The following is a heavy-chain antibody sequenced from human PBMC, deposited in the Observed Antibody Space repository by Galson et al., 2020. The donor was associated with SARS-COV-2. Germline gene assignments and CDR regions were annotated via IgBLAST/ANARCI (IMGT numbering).Heavy chain of an antibody. CDR3: ARDGDDFWSGQEGWFDP. Sequence: GGSLRLSCAASGFTFSSYWMSWVRQAPGKGLEWVANIKQDGSEKYYVDSVKGRFTISRDNAKNSLYLQMNSLRAEDTAVYYCARDGDDFWSGQEGWFDPWGQGTLVTVSS. CDR2: IKQDGSEK. J-gene: IGHJ5*02. V-gene: IGHV3-7*01. D-gene: IGHD3-3*01. CDR1: GFTFSSYW.